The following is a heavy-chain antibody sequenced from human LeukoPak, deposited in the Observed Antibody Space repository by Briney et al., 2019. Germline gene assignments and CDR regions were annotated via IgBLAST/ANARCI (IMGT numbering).Heavy chain of an antibody. CDR1: GGSFSGYY. J-gene: IGHJ4*02. D-gene: IGHD2-2*01. Sequence: SETLSLTCAVYGGSFSGYYWSWIRQPPGKGLEWIGEINHSGSTNYNPSLKSRVTISVDTSKNQFSLKLSPVTAADTAVYYCARFAGKGYCSSTSCYGVDYWGQGTLVTVSS. CDR2: INHSGST. V-gene: IGHV4-34*01. CDR3: ARFAGKGYCSSTSCYGVDY.